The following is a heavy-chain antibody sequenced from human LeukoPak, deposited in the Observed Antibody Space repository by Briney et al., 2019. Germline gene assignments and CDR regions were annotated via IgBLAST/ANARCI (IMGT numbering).Heavy chain of an antibody. J-gene: IGHJ4*02. CDR1: GGSFSSYY. V-gene: IGHV4-34*01. CDR2: ITHRGTT. CDR3: AILGYCSSASCYAIPI. Sequence: PSETLSLTCAVYGGSFSSYYWTWVRQPPGKGLEWIGEITHRGTTHYNPSLKSRVTILADTQFALKLTSVTAADTAVYYCAILGYCSSASCYAIPIWGQGSLVTVSS. D-gene: IGHD2-2*01.